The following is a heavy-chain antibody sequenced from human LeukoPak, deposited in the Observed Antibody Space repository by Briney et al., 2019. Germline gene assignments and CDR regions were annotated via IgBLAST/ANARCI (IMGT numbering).Heavy chain of an antibody. D-gene: IGHD5-18*01. V-gene: IGHV4-61*01. CDR3: ARGRSYGFDFDS. Sequence: SETLSLTCDVSGVSINTCCYYWTWIRQPPGKGLEWIGYKYYSGSTRYNSSLRSRLTISLDSPKNQFSLRLTSVTAADTAVYYCARGRSYGFDFDSWGPGTLVIVSS. CDR1: GVSINTCCYY. CDR2: KYYSGST. J-gene: IGHJ4*02.